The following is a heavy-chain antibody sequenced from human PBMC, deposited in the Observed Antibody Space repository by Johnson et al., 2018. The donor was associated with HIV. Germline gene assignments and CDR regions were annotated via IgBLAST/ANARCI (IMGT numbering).Heavy chain of an antibody. V-gene: IGHV3-66*01. J-gene: IGHJ3*02. CDR2: IYSGGST. CDR3: ARDLRGANWHDVFDI. CDR1: GFTFSRYW. Sequence: VQLVESGGGLVQPGGSLRLSCAASGFTFSRYWMTWVRQAPGKGLEWVSVIYSGGSTYYADSVQGRFAISRDNAKNSLYLQMNSLRDEDTAVYYCARDLRGANWHDVFDIWGQGTMVTVSS. D-gene: IGHD1-26*01.